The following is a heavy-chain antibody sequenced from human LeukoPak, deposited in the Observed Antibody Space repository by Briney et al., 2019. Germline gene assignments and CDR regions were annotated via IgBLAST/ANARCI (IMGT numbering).Heavy chain of an antibody. J-gene: IGHJ4*02. CDR1: GFTFSSYA. D-gene: IGHD1-26*01. CDR2: IGDSGGNT. CDR3: AKDPLLRGATYDY. Sequence: GGSLRLSCAASGFTFSSYAMTWVRQAPGKGLEWVSAIGDSGGNTYYADSVRGRFTISRDNSKNTLYLQMNSLRAEDTAIYYCAKDPLLRGATYDYWGQGTLVTVSS. V-gene: IGHV3-23*01.